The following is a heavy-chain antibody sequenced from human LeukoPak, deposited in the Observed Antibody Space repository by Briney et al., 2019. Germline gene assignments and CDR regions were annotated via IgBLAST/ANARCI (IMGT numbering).Heavy chain of an antibody. J-gene: IGHJ6*02. CDR1: GFTFSSYE. D-gene: IGHD3-22*01. CDR3: ARGLYYGMDV. CDR2: ISSSGSTI. Sequence: GGSLRLSCAASGFTFSSYEMNWVRQAPGKGLEWVSYISSSGSTIYYADSVKGRFTISRDNAKNSLYLQMNSLRAKDTAVYYCARGLYYGMDVWGQGTTVTVSS. V-gene: IGHV3-48*03.